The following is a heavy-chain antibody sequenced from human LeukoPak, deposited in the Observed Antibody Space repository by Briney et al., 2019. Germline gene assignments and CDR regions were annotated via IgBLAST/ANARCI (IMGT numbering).Heavy chain of an antibody. CDR1: GGSISTSNYY. J-gene: IGHJ5*02. D-gene: IGHD2-15*01. V-gene: IGHV4-39*01. Sequence: PSETLSLTCTVSGGSISTSNYYWGWIRQPPGKGLEWIGEINHSGSTNYNPSLKSRVTISMDTSKNQFSLKLSSVTAADTAVYYCARHYWGCRGGSCNSHFDPWGQGTLVTVSS. CDR3: ARHYWGCRGGSCNSHFDP. CDR2: INHSGST.